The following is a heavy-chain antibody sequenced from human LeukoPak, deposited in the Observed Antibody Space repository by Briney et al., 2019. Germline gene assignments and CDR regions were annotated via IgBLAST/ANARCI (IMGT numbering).Heavy chain of an antibody. Sequence: GGSLRLSCAASGFAFSSYAMSWVRQAPGKGLEWVSVIYSGGSTYYADSVKGRFTISRDNSKNTLYLQMNSLRAEDTAVYYCACPEAAGYSYGFYYYYYGMDVWGQGTTVTVSS. J-gene: IGHJ6*02. D-gene: IGHD5-18*01. V-gene: IGHV3-53*01. CDR1: GFAFSSYA. CDR2: IYSGGST. CDR3: ACPEAAGYSYGFYYYYYGMDV.